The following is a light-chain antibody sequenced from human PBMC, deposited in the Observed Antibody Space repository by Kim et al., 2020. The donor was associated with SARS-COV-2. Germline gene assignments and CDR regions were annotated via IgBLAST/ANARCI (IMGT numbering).Light chain of an antibody. CDR2: NAA. J-gene: IGKJ4*01. CDR3: QQYNNFPT. CDR1: QGIASN. V-gene: IGKV3-15*01. Sequence: EIVMTQSPATLSASPGERATLTCRASQGIASNLAWYQQKPGQPPRLLIYNAATRTTGIPARFSGSGAGAEYTLTISSLQSEDFAVYYCQQYNNFPTFGGGTKLEIK.